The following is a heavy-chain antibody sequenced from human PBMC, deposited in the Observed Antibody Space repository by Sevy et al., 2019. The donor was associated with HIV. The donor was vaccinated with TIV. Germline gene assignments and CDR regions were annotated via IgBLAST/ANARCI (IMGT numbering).Heavy chain of an antibody. D-gene: IGHD1-1*01. Sequence: GGSLRLSCASSGFTVSDYWMTWVRQAPEKGLEWVANIKQDGSEKLYVDSVKGRFTISRDNAKNSLYLQMTSLRADDTALYYCARGQLVQDYWGQGTLVTVSS. CDR3: ARGQLVQDY. CDR1: GFTVSDYW. CDR2: IKQDGSEK. J-gene: IGHJ4*02. V-gene: IGHV3-7*01.